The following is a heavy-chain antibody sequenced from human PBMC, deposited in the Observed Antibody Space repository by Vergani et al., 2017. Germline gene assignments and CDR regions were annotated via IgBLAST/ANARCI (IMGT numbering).Heavy chain of an antibody. D-gene: IGHD5-12*01. Sequence: EVQLLESGGGLVQPGGSLRLSCAASGFTFSSYAMHWVRHAPGKGLEWVSGISWNSGSIGYADSVKGRFTISRDNAKNSLYLQMNSLRAEDTALYYCEKVGVKWLRPLVWFDPWGQGTMVTVSS. CDR2: ISWNSGSI. J-gene: IGHJ5*02. V-gene: IGHV3-9*01. CDR3: EKVGVKWLRPLVWFDP. CDR1: GFTFSSYA.